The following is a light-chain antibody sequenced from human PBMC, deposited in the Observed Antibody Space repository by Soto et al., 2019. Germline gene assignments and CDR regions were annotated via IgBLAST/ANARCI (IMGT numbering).Light chain of an antibody. J-gene: IGLJ1*01. CDR2: DVS. CDR3: SSYTSSTTKV. Sequence: QSVLTQPASVSGSPGQSITISCTGTSSDVGGYNYVSWHQQHPGKAPKLIYYDVSNRPSGVSNRFSGSKSGNTASLTISGLQAEDEADYYCSSYTSSTTKVFGTGTKVTVL. CDR1: SSDVGGYNY. V-gene: IGLV2-14*03.